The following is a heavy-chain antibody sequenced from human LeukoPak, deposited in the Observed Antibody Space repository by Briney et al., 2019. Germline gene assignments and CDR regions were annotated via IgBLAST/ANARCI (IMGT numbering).Heavy chain of an antibody. V-gene: IGHV1-2*02. D-gene: IGHD3-16*01. CDR2: INPKSGGT. CDR1: GYHFTDYY. J-gene: IGHJ4*02. Sequence: ASVKVSCKASGYHFTDYYIHWVRLAPGQGLEWMGWINPKSGGTHYAQKFQGRVSMTRDTSINTVYLELSSLRSNDTAVYHCARTREGVWGSYSPWGQGTLVTVSS. CDR3: ARTREGVWGSYSP.